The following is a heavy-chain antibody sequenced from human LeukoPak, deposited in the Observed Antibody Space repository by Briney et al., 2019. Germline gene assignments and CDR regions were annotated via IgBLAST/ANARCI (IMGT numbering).Heavy chain of an antibody. CDR1: GYTFTSFV. CDR2: INPITGTT. D-gene: IGHD6-13*01. V-gene: IGHV1-46*01. CDR3: AREERLIAATGRGAFDY. J-gene: IGHJ4*02. Sequence: ASVKVSCKASGYTFTSFVINWVRQAPGQGPEWMGIINPITGTTTYAQKFQGRVTMTRDTSTGTVYMELSSLRSEDTAVYYCAREERLIAATGRGAFDYWGLGTLVTVSS.